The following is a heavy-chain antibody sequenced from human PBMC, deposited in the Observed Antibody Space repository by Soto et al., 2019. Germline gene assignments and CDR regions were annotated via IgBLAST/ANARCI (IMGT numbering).Heavy chain of an antibody. CDR3: ARDARGYSYSAVLVNRSEFDY. J-gene: IGHJ4*02. CDR2: IIPIFGTA. V-gene: IGHV1-69*01. CDR1: GGTFSTYA. D-gene: IGHD5-18*01. Sequence: SVPVSCKASGGTFSTYAIIWVRQPPGQGLEWVGGIIPIFGTANYARECHDTVTITADQSASTAYKELSSLRSEHTAVYDKARDARGYSYSAVLVNRSEFDYWGQGTLVTVSS.